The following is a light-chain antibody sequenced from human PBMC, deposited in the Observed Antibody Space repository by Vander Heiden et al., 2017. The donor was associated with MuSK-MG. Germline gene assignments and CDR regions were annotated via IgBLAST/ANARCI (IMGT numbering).Light chain of an antibody. CDR1: QSISSY. V-gene: IGKV1-39*01. CDR3: QQSYSTLVT. CDR2: AAS. Sequence: DPVSITCRASQSISSYLNWYQQKPGKAPKLLIYAASSLQSGVPSRFSGSGSGTDFTLTISRLQPEDFATYYCQQSYSTLVTFGQGTKLEIK. J-gene: IGKJ2*01.